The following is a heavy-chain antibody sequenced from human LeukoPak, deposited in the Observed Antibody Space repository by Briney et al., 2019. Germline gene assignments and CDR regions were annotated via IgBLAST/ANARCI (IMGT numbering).Heavy chain of an antibody. D-gene: IGHD6-13*01. CDR2: ISSSSSTI. CDR1: GFTFSSYS. J-gene: IGHJ4*02. V-gene: IGHV3-48*04. Sequence: PGGSLRLSCAASGFTFSSYSMNWVRQAPGKGLEWVSHISSSSSTIYYADSVKGRFTISRDNAKNSLYLQMSSLRAEDTAVYYCARSSSWNFDYWGQGTLVTVSS. CDR3: ARSSSWNFDY.